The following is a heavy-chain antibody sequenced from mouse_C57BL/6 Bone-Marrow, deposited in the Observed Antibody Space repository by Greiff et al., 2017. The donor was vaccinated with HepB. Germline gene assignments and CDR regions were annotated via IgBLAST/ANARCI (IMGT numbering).Heavy chain of an antibody. CDR3: ARKRVTTVVATFDAMDY. Sequence: VKLQESGAELVMPGASVKLSCKASGYTFTSYWMHWVKQRPGQGLEWIGEIDPSDSYTNYNQKFKGKSTLTVDKSSSTAYMQLSSLTSEDSAVYYCARKRVTTVVATFDAMDYWGQGTSVTVSS. J-gene: IGHJ4*01. D-gene: IGHD1-1*01. CDR2: IDPSDSYT. V-gene: IGHV1-69*01. CDR1: GYTFTSYW.